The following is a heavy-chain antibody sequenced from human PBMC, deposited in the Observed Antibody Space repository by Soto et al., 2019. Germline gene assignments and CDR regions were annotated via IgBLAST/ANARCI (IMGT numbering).Heavy chain of an antibody. CDR3: ARGEITLLGGMDV. V-gene: IGHV4-34*02. Sequence: QVQLQQSGAGLLKPSETLSLNCTVSGGSFRGYYWGWVRQPPGKGLEWIGEINHSGSSNYHPSLRSLVTSSVATSKNQFSLTVSSVTPADTAIYYCARGEITLLGGMDVWGQGTTVTVSS. CDR2: INHSGSS. J-gene: IGHJ6*02. D-gene: IGHD3-10*01. CDR1: GGSFRGYY.